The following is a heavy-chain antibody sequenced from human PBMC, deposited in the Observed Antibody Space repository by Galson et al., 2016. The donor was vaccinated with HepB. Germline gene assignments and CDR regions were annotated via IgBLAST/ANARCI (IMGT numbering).Heavy chain of an antibody. D-gene: IGHD6-19*01. V-gene: IGHV4-4*02. CDR1: GGSISGTNW. CDR2: IYHSGTT. Sequence: SETLSLTCTVSGGSISGTNWWSWVRQPPGKGLEWIGEIYHSGTTNYSPSLKSRVTISVDTSKNQFSLKLTSVTAADTAVYYCASQGSGSSNWPGPWGRGTLVTVSS. J-gene: IGHJ5*02. CDR3: ASQGSGSSNWPGP.